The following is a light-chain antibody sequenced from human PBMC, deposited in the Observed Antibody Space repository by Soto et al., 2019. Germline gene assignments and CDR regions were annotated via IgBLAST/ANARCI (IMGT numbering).Light chain of an antibody. J-gene: IGLJ2*01. CDR3: ATWDDSLNKEV. V-gene: IGLV1-36*01. Sequence: QSVLTQPPSVSGAPRQRVTISCSGSSSNIGTKPVNWYQQLPGKAPKLLIYYDDLLPSGVSDRFSGSKSGTSASLAISGLQSEDEADYYCATWDDSLNKEVFGGGTKLTVL. CDR2: YDD. CDR1: SSNIGTKP.